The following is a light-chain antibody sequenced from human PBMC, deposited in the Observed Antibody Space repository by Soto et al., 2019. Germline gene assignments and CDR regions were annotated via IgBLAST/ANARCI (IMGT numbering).Light chain of an antibody. J-gene: IGKJ1*01. V-gene: IGKV3D-15*01. CDR1: ESVSTN. Sequence: EIEMTQSPATLSLAPGERVTLSCRASESVSTNLAWYQQKAGQAPRLLIYGASSRATGIPDRFSGSGSGTEFTLTISSLHSEDFGVYYCQQYDNWWTFGQGTKVDI. CDR3: QQYDNWWT. CDR2: GAS.